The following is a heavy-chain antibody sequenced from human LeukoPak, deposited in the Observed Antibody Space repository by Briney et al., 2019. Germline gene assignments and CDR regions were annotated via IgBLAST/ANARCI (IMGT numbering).Heavy chain of an antibody. CDR3: AAGTAADF. Sequence: NPGGSLRLSCVVSGIPLSDYYMNWIRQAPGKGLEWISYISSSSSYTDYADSVKGRFTISRDNAKSALYLQMNSLRLEDTAVYYCAAGTAADFWGQGTLVTVSS. V-gene: IGHV3-11*03. CDR2: ISSSSSYT. D-gene: IGHD6-13*01. J-gene: IGHJ4*02. CDR1: GIPLSDYY.